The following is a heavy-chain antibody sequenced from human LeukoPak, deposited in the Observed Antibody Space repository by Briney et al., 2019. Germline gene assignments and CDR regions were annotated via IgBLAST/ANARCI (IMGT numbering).Heavy chain of an antibody. J-gene: IGHJ4*02. CDR1: GFTFNTYG. CDR3: ARHLYYYGSGSAFDY. V-gene: IGHV3-30*02. Sequence: GGSLRLSCAASGFTFNTYGMHWVRQAPGKGLEWVAFIRYDGSYKYYADSVKGRFTISRDNSKNTLYLQMNSLRADDTAVYYCARHLYYYGSGSAFDYWGQGTLVTVSS. CDR2: IRYDGSYK. D-gene: IGHD3-10*01.